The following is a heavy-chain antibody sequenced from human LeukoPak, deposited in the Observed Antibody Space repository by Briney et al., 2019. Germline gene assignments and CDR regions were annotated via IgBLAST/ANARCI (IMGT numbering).Heavy chain of an antibody. J-gene: IGHJ4*02. D-gene: IGHD6-13*01. CDR3: ARSSYIAAAGTDTADY. Sequence: ASVKVSCKASGYTFTGYYMHWVRQAPGQGLEWMGWINPNSGGTNYAQKFQGRVTMTRDTSISTAYMELSRLRSDDTAVYYCARSSYIAAAGTDTADYWGQGTLVTVSS. CDR1: GYTFTGYY. CDR2: INPNSGGT. V-gene: IGHV1-2*02.